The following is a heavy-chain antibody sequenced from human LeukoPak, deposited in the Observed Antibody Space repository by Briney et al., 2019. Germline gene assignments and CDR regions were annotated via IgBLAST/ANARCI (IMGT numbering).Heavy chain of an antibody. CDR1: GGSISGYY. CDR3: ARTTVVHYDFDY. Sequence: SETLFLTCTVSGGSISGYYWSWIRQPPGKGLEWIGYIYYSGSTNYNPSLESRVTISVDTSKNQFSLKLSSVTAADTAVYYCARTTVVHYDFDYWGQGPLV. V-gene: IGHV4-59*01. J-gene: IGHJ4*02. D-gene: IGHD4-23*01. CDR2: IYYSGST.